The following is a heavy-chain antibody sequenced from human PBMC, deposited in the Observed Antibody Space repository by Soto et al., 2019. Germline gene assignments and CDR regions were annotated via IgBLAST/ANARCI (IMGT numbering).Heavy chain of an antibody. CDR1: GFTFRSYA. CDR2: ISGSGSGT. D-gene: IGHD2-2*01. CDR3: AAHVIIVPTAPFYGMDV. Sequence: GGSLRLSCAASGFTFRSYAMSWVRQAPGKGLEWVSVISGSGSGTYYGDSVKGRFTVSRDNSKNTVYLQMNSLRAEDTAVYYCAAHVIIVPTAPFYGMDVWGQGTTVTVSS. J-gene: IGHJ6*02. V-gene: IGHV3-23*01.